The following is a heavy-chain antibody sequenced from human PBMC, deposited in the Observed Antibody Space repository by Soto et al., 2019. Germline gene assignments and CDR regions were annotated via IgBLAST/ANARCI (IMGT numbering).Heavy chain of an antibody. CDR3: VIAVHVFDVHYYGMDL. CDR2: ISSSGTSI. CDR1: GFTFNDYS. Sequence: EEKLAESGGGLVKPGGSLRLSCEDSGFTFNDYSMDWVRQAPEKGLEWVSSISSSGTSIYYADSVKGRFAISRDNANKVMYLPMATLRAEDTAVYYCVIAVHVFDVHYYGMDLCGQGTTVTFSS. D-gene: IGHD4-17*01. J-gene: IGHJ6*02. V-gene: IGHV3-21*01.